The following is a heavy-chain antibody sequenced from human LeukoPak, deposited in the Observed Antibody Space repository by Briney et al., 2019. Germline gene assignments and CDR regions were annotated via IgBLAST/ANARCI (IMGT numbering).Heavy chain of an antibody. Sequence: SETLSLTCTVSGDSISSYYWSWIRQPPGKGLEWIGYIYHSGSTNYNPSLKSRVTISADTSKDQFSLKLASVTAADAAVYYCATGYSSTWYYFDYWGQGTLVTVSS. J-gene: IGHJ4*02. D-gene: IGHD6-13*01. V-gene: IGHV4-59*01. CDR3: ATGYSSTWYYFDY. CDR1: GDSISSYY. CDR2: IYHSGST.